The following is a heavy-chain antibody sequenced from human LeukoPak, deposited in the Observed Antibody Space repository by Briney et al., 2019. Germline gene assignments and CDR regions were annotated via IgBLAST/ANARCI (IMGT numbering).Heavy chain of an antibody. V-gene: IGHV3-23*01. CDR1: GFTFSSYA. CDR2: ISGSGGST. CDR3: AKADAYYYDSSGYYIDY. Sequence: GGSLRPSCAASGFTFSSYAMSWVRQAPGKGLEWLSAISGSGGSTHYANSVKGRFTISRDNSKKTLYLQMNSLTAEDTAVYYCAKADAYYYDSSGYYIDYWGQGTLVTVSS. D-gene: IGHD3-22*01. J-gene: IGHJ4*02.